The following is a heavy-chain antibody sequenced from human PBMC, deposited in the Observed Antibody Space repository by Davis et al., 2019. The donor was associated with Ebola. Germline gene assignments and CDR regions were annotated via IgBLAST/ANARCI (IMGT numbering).Heavy chain of an antibody. V-gene: IGHV3-23*01. CDR2: LGLSADT. J-gene: IGHJ4*02. CDR3: ARVISPRRVWGGFEY. CDR1: GFVFSSYV. D-gene: IGHD1-26*01. Sequence: GGSLRLSCAASGFVFSSYVMSWVRRAPGKGLEWVSTLGLSADTYYADSVKGRFTISRDNSKNTLHLQMNSLRVEDTAVYYCARVISPRRVWGGFEYWGQGTLVTVSS.